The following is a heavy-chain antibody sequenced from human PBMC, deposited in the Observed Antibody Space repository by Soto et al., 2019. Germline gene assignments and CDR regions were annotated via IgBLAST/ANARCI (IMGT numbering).Heavy chain of an antibody. CDR1: GFTFSNYW. D-gene: IGHD1-7*01. V-gene: IGHV3-7*01. Sequence: EVRLVESGGGLVQPGGSLRLSCAASGFTFSNYWMSWGRQAPGKGLEWVANIKEDGSEENYVDSVKGRFTVSRDNAKNSLYLQMNSLRVEDTAVYYCGRTTAFEYWGQGTLVGVSS. CDR3: GRTTAFEY. CDR2: IKEDGSEE. J-gene: IGHJ4*02.